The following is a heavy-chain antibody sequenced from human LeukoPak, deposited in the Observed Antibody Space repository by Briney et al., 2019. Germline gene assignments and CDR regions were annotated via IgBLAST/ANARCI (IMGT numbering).Heavy chain of an antibody. J-gene: IGHJ4*02. CDR1: GGSVTSINW. CDR3: AREGGFYRPLDY. Sequence: SETLSLTCDVSGGSVTSINWWTWFRQPPGKGLEWIEEVHLDGRTNYNPSLKSRLVMSADLPENHISLKLTSVTAADTAVYYCAREGGFYRPLDYSGQGTLVTVSS. V-gene: IGHV4-4*02. CDR2: VHLDGRT. D-gene: IGHD6-25*01.